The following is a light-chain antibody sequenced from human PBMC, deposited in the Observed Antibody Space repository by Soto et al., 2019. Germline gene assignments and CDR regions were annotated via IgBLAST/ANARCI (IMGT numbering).Light chain of an antibody. CDR3: AAWDDSLNGLL. CDR1: RSNIQSNT. CDR2: VNS. Sequence: QLVLTQPPSASGTPGQRVIISCSGSRSNIQSNTVNWYQQVPGTAPKLLMFVNSQRPSGVPDRFSGSKSGSSASLAISGLQSEDEADYYCAAWDDSLNGLLFGTGTKLTVL. J-gene: IGLJ1*01. V-gene: IGLV1-44*01.